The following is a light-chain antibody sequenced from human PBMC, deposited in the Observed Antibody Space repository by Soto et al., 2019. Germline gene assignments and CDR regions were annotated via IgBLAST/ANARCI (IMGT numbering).Light chain of an antibody. Sequence: DIQMTQSPSSLSASVGDRVTITCRASQGIIDYVAWYQQKPGRAPKLLIYAASTLSSGVPSRFSGRGSGTDFTLTISSLQHEDVATYYCQKYITAPQTFGPGTKVEIK. CDR1: QGIIDY. CDR3: QKYITAPQT. V-gene: IGKV1-27*01. J-gene: IGKJ1*01. CDR2: AAS.